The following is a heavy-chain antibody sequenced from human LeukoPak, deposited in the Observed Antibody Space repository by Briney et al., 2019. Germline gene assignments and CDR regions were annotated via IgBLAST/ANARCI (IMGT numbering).Heavy chain of an antibody. CDR3: LVANCGGNCSH. V-gene: IGHV3-74*01. CDR1: GFTFSSYW. D-gene: IGHD2-21*02. J-gene: IGHJ4*02. CDR2: INSDGSSI. Sequence: AGSLRLSCVASGFTFSSYWMYWVRQAPGKGLVWVSRINSDGSSINYAYSMKGLFTISRDNAKNTLLLQMYSLTAEATAVYFCLVANCGGNCSHWGQGTLVTVSS.